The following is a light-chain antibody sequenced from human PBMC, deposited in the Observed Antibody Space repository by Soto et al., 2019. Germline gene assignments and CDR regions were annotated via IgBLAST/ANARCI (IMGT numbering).Light chain of an antibody. CDR3: QQYGYT. V-gene: IGKV1-5*01. J-gene: IGKJ2*01. CDR1: QSISSW. Sequence: DIPMTQSPSTLSASVGDRVTITCRASQSISSWLAWYQQKPGKAPKLLIYDASSLESGVPSRFSGSGSGTEFTLTISSLQPDDFATYYCQQYGYTFGQGTKLEIK. CDR2: DAS.